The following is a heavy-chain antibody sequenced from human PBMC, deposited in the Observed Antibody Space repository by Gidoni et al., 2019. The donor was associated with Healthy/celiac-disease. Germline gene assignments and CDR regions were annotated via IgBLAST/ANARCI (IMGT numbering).Heavy chain of an antibody. D-gene: IGHD3-10*01. J-gene: IGHJ3*02. CDR3: ARVVKTRGACFDI. CDR2: IYYSGSP. V-gene: IGHV4-31*02. CDR1: IYGGGYY. Sequence: IYGGGYYWSWIRQHPGKGLEWIGYIYYSGSPYYNPSLKSRVTISVDTSKNQFSLKLSSVTAADTAVYYCARVVKTRGACFDIWGQGTMVTVSS.